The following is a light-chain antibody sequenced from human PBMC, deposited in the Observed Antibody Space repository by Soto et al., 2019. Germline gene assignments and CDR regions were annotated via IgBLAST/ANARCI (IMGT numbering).Light chain of an antibody. J-gene: IGLJ2*01. CDR2: EVT. CDR1: SSNVGSYDL. CDR3: CSFASGAALV. V-gene: IGLV2-23*02. Sequence: QSALTQPASVSASPGQSITISCTGTSSNVGSYDLVSWYQQHPDKAPKLIIYEVTKRPSGISSRFSGSKSGNTASLTISGRQAEDDADYYCCSFASGAALVFGGGTKLTVL.